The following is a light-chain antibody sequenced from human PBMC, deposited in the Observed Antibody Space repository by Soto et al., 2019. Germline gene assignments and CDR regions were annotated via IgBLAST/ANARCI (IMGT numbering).Light chain of an antibody. J-gene: IGLJ2*01. CDR3: AAWDDSLNGPGVV. V-gene: IGLV1-44*01. CDR1: SSNIGSNT. CDR2: SNN. Sequence: QSVLTQPPSASGTPGQRVTISGSGSSSNIGSNTVNWYQHLPGTAPKLLIYSNNQRPSGVPDRFSGSKSGTSASLAISGLQSEDEADYYCAAWDDSLNGPGVVFGGGTKLTVL.